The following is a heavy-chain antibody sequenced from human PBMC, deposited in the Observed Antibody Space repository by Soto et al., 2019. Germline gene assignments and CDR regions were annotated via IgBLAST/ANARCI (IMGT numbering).Heavy chain of an antibody. D-gene: IGHD2-8*02. CDR2: INHSGST. CDR3: ARDKITGLFDY. V-gene: IGHV4-34*01. J-gene: IGHJ4*02. CDR1: GGSFSGYY. Sequence: QVQLQQWGAGLLKPSETLSLTCAVYGGSFSGYYWTWIRQPPGTGLEWIGEINHSGSTNYNPSLKSRVTISVDPSTNPFSLKLTSVTAAATAVYYCARDKITGLFDYWGQGTLVTVSS.